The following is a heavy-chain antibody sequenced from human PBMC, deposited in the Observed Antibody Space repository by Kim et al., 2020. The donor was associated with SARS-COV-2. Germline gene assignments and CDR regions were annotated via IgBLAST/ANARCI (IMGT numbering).Heavy chain of an antibody. D-gene: IGHD5-18*01. V-gene: IGHV4-59*08. Sequence: KSRVTISVDTSKNQFSLKLSSVTAADTAVYYCARRFGRYSYGYAYYGMDVWGQGTTVTVSS. J-gene: IGHJ6*02. CDR3: ARRFGRYSYGYAYYGMDV.